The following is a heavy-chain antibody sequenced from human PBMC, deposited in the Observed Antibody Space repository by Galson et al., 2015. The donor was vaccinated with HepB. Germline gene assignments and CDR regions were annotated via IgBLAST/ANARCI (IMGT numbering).Heavy chain of an antibody. V-gene: IGHV1-24*01. Sequence: SVKVSCKVSGYTLTELSMHWVRQAPGKGLEWMGGFDPEDGETNYAQKVQGRVTMTEDTSTDTAYMELSSLRSEDTAVYYCATERGYCGYYLSVSNGFDIWGQGTMVTVSS. D-gene: IGHD5-12*01. CDR3: ATERGYCGYYLSVSNGFDI. CDR1: GYTLTELS. CDR2: FDPEDGET. J-gene: IGHJ3*02.